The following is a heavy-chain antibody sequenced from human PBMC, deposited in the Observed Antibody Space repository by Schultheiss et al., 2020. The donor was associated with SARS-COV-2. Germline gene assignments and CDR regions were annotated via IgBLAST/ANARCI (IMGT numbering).Heavy chain of an antibody. Sequence: ASVKVSCKASGYTFTSYGISWVRQAPGQGLEWMGWINPNSGGTNYAQKFQGRVTMTRDTSISTAYMELSSLRSEDTAVYYCARTYYDFWSGYYNYYYYMDVWGKGTTVTVSS. D-gene: IGHD3-3*01. CDR2: INPNSGGT. V-gene: IGHV1-2*02. CDR1: GYTFTSYG. J-gene: IGHJ6*03. CDR3: ARTYYDFWSGYYNYYYYMDV.